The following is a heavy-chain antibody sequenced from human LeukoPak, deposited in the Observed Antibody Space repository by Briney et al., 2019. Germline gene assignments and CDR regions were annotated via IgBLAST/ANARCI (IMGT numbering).Heavy chain of an antibody. CDR3: ARGGNNEYYYYMDV. CDR2: ISGSGGSA. V-gene: IGHV3-23*01. Sequence: TGGSLRLSCAASGFTFSGYGMIWVRRAPGKGLEWVSAISGSGGSAFYADSVKGRFTISRDNSKNTLYLQMNSLRAGDTAVYYCARGGNNEYYYYMDVWGKGTTVTVSS. J-gene: IGHJ6*03. CDR1: GFTFSGYG. D-gene: IGHD1/OR15-1a*01.